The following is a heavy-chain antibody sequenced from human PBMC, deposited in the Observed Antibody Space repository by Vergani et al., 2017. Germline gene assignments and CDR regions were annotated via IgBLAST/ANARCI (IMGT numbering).Heavy chain of an antibody. V-gene: IGHV1-2*02. CDR3: ARSSPLYYMDV. CDR1: GYSFTGYY. Sequence: QVQLVQSGAEVKKPGASVKVSCKASGYSFTGYYMHWVRQAPGQGLEWMGWINPNSGGTNYAQTFQGRVTMTRDTSISTAYMELSRLRSDDTAVYYCARSSPLYYMDVWGKGTTVTVSS. CDR2: INPNSGGT. J-gene: IGHJ6*03.